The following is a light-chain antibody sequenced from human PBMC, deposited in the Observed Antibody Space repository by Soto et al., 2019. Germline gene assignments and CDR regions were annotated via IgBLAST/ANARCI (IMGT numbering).Light chain of an antibody. V-gene: IGLV3-21*02. Sequence: SYDLTQPPSASEAPGQAATITCGGKNIGTKGVHWYQQRPGQAPMLVLYDDTDRPSGIPERFSGSNSGNTATLTISRVEVGDEADYYCQVWDNTFDQVFGGGTQLTVL. CDR1: NIGTKG. CDR3: QVWDNTFDQV. J-gene: IGLJ2*01. CDR2: DDT.